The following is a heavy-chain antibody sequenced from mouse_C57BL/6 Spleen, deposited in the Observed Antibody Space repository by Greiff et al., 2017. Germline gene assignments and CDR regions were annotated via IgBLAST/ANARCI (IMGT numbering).Heavy chain of an antibody. CDR2: ISYDGSN. D-gene: IGHD2-5*01. CDR3: ARGDSNLYYYAMDY. V-gene: IGHV3-6*01. CDR1: GYSITSGYY. J-gene: IGHJ4*01. Sequence: DVKLVESGPGLVKPSQSLSLTCSVTGYSITSGYYWNWIRQFPGNKLEWMGYISYDGSNNYNPSLKNRISITRDTSKNQFFLKLNSVTTEDTATYYCARGDSNLYYYAMDYWGQGTSVTVSS.